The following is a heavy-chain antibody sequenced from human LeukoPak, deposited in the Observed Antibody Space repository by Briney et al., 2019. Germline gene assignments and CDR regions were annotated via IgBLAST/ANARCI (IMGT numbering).Heavy chain of an antibody. Sequence: PGGSLRLSCAASGFTFSSYGMHWVRQAPGKGLEWVAVIWYDGSNKYYADSVKGRFTISRDNSKNTLYLQMNSLRAEDTAVYYCAREQEEWELLYYFDYWGQGTQVTVSS. V-gene: IGHV3-33*01. J-gene: IGHJ4*02. D-gene: IGHD1-26*01. CDR1: GFTFSSYG. CDR2: IWYDGSNK. CDR3: AREQEEWELLYYFDY.